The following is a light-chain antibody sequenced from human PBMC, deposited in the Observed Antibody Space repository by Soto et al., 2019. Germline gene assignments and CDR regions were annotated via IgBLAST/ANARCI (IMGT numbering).Light chain of an antibody. CDR1: QSVSNNY. Sequence: EIALTQSPGTLSLSPGERATLSCRASQSVSNNYLAWYQQKPGQAPRLLIYGASNRATGIPDRFSGSGSGTDFTLTISRLEPEDFAVYYCQQYGSSFITFGQGTRLEI. V-gene: IGKV3-20*01. J-gene: IGKJ5*01. CDR3: QQYGSSFIT. CDR2: GAS.